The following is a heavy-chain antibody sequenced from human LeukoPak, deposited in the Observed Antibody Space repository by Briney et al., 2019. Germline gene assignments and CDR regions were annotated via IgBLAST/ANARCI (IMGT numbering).Heavy chain of an antibody. D-gene: IGHD6-13*01. CDR2: INHSGST. CDR3: ARQYSSSWVFDY. J-gene: IGHJ4*02. CDR1: GGSFSGYY. V-gene: IGHV4-34*01. Sequence: SETLSLTCAVYGGSFSGYYWSWIRQPPGKGLEWIGQINHSGSTNYNPSLKSRVTISVDTSKNQFSLKLSSVTAADTAVYYCARQYSSSWVFDYWGQGTLVTVSS.